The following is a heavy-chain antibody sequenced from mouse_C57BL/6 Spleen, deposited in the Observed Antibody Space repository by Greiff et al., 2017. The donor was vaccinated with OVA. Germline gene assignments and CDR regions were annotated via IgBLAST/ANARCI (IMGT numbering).Heavy chain of an antibody. CDR2: ISDGGSYT. Sequence: EVKLMESGGGLVKPGGSLKLSCAASGFTFSSYAMSWVRQTPEKRLEWVATISDGGSYTYYPANVKGRFTISRDNAKNNLYLQMSHLKSEDTAMYYCARDDDYDGVVFDYWGQGTTLTVSS. J-gene: IGHJ2*01. V-gene: IGHV5-4*01. CDR1: GFTFSSYA. CDR3: ARDDDYDGVVFDY. D-gene: IGHD2-4*01.